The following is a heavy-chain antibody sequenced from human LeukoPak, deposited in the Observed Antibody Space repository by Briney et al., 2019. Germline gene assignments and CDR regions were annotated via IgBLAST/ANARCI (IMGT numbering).Heavy chain of an antibody. Sequence: PSETLSLTCTVSGGSISSSYYYWGWIRQPPGTGLEWIGSIYSSGSTYYNPSLKSRVTISVDTSKNQFSLKLSSVTAADTAVYYCARDYYDSSYGMDVWGQGTTVTVSS. CDR3: ARDYYDSSYGMDV. CDR1: GGSISSSYYY. CDR2: IYSSGST. V-gene: IGHV4-39*07. D-gene: IGHD3-22*01. J-gene: IGHJ6*02.